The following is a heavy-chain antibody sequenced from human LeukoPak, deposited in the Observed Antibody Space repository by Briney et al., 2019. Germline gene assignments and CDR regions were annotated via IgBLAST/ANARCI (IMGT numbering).Heavy chain of an antibody. Sequence: PGGSLRLSCAASGFTFSSYAMSWVRQAPGKGLGWVSAISCSGGSAYYADSVKGRFTISRDNSKNTLYLQMNSLRAEDTAVYYCAKASAAGTVWELEWFDPWGQGTLVTVPS. CDR1: GFTFSSYA. D-gene: IGHD6-13*01. CDR2: ISCSGGSA. CDR3: AKASAAGTVWELEWFDP. V-gene: IGHV3-23*01. J-gene: IGHJ5*02.